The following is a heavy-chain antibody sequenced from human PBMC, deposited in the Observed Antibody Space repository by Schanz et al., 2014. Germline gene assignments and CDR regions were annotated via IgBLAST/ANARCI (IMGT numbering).Heavy chain of an antibody. J-gene: IGHJ4*02. D-gene: IGHD5-12*01. V-gene: IGHV7-4-1*02. Sequence: QVQLVQSGAEVKKPGSSVKVSCKASGGTFSSYTISWVRQAPGQGLEWMGRINPTTGNPGYAQGFTGRFVFSFDTSVSTAYLQISGLKAEDTAVYYCARGYSGYSHFDYWGQGALVTVSS. CDR3: ARGYSGYSHFDY. CDR2: INPTTGNP. CDR1: GGTFSSYT.